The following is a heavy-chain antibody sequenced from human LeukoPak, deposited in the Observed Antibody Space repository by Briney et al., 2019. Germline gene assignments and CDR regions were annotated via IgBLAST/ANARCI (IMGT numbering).Heavy chain of an antibody. CDR3: ARHGDLLSPFQT. CDR1: GGSISSTSYY. CDR2: INYSGST. J-gene: IGHJ5*02. V-gene: IGHV4-39*01. D-gene: IGHD2-21*02. Sequence: SESLSLTCTVSGGSISSTSYYWGWTRQPPGKALECIGTINYSGSTYYNPSLKSRVTISVDTSKNQISLKLNSVTAADTAMYYCARHGDLLSPFQTWGQGTLVTVSS.